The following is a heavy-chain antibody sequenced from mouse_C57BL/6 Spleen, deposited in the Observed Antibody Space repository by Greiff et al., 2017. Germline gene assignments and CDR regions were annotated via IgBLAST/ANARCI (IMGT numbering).Heavy chain of an antibody. CDR3: TEGE. CDR2: IDPETGGT. V-gene: IGHV1-15*01. J-gene: IGHJ2*01. Sequence: QVHVKQSGAELVRPGASVTLSCKASGYTFTDYEMHWVKQTPVHGLEWIGAIDPETGGTAYNQKFKGKAILTADKSSSTAYMELRSLTSEDSAVYYCTEGEWGQGTTLTVSS. CDR1: GYTFTDYE.